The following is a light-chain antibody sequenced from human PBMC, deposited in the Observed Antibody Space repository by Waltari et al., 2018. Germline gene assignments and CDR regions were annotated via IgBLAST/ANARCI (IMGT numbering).Light chain of an antibody. J-gene: IGLJ2*01. Sequence: QSALTQPRPVSGSPGQSVTPPSPATNTDVGPYNYAPWYQHRPGKAPQLVIFDVDKRPSGVPDRFSGSKAGNTASLTISGLQADDEADYYCCSYAGRYTSVFGGGTKVTVL. CDR3: CSYAGRYTSV. CDR2: DVD. CDR1: NTDVGPYNY. V-gene: IGLV2-11*01.